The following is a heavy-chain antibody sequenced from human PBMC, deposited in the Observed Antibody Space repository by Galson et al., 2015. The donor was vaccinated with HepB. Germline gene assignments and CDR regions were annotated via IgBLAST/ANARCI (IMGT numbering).Heavy chain of an antibody. D-gene: IGHD3-10*01. CDR1: GFTFSSYT. J-gene: IGHJ6*02. Sequence: SLRLSCAASGFTFSSYTMNWVRQTPGKGLQWVSYISTNGATIHYADSVKGRFTISRDNAKNSLYLQMNSLRAEDTAIYYCARVKRGEWYSFYYYGMDVWGQGTTVTVSS. CDR3: ARVKRGEWYSFYYYGMDV. CDR2: ISTNGATI. V-gene: IGHV3-48*04.